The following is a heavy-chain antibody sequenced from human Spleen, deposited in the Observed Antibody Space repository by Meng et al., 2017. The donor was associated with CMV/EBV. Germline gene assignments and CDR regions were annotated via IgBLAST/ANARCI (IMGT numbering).Heavy chain of an antibody. CDR1: GGSFSSYY. D-gene: IGHD3-10*01. V-gene: IGHV4-34*01. Sequence: LTCAVYGGSFSSYYWSWIRKPPGKGLEWIGEINHRGNTNYNPSLTSRVTISVDTSRKQFSLKVTSVTAADTAVYYCAGDSGWQPGGYWGQGTLVTVSS. J-gene: IGHJ4*02. CDR2: INHRGNT. CDR3: AGDSGWQPGGY.